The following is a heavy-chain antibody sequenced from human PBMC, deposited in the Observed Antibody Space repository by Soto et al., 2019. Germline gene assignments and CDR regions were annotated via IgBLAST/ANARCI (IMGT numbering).Heavy chain of an antibody. Sequence: SETLSLTCAVSGYSISSGYYWGWIRQPPGKGLEWIGSIYHSGSTYYNPSLKSRVTISVDTSKNQFSLKLSSATAADTAVYYCARDVDIVATIWDWGQGTLVTVSS. CDR2: IYHSGST. CDR3: ARDVDIVATIWD. V-gene: IGHV4-38-2*01. CDR1: GYSISSGYY. D-gene: IGHD5-12*01. J-gene: IGHJ4*02.